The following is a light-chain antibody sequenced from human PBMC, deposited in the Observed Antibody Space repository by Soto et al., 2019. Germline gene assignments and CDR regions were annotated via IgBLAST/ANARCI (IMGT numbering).Light chain of an antibody. Sequence: DMQMTQSPSTLSASVRDRVTITCRASQSISTWLAWYQQKPGKAPKLLIYDASNLERGVPSRFSGSGSGTEFTLTISSLQPDDFATYYCQQYDSYSRTFGQGTKVDIK. J-gene: IGKJ1*01. CDR2: DAS. V-gene: IGKV1-5*01. CDR3: QQYDSYSRT. CDR1: QSISTW.